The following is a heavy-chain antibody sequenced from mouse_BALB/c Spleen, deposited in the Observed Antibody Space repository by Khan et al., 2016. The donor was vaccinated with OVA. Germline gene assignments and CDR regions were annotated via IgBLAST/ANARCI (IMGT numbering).Heavy chain of an antibody. CDR3: ARESLLLYFDH. D-gene: IGHD2-12*01. CDR1: GYTFTNYG. Sequence: QIQLVQSGPELKKPGETVKISCKTSGYTFTNYGMNWVKQTPGKGLKWMGWINTNTGEPTYAEEFKGRFAFSLETSASTAYLQINNLKNEDAATDFCARESLLLYFDHWGQGTTLTVSS. CDR2: INTNTGEP. V-gene: IGHV9-3*02. J-gene: IGHJ2*01.